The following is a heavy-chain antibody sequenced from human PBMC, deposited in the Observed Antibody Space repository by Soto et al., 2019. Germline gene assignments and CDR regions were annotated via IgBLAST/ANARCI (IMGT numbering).Heavy chain of an antibody. J-gene: IGHJ4*02. V-gene: IGHV4-30-4*01. CDR3: ARGITIFGVVIHRIFDY. CDR1: GGSISSGDYY. D-gene: IGHD3-3*01. CDR2: IYYSGST. Sequence: PSETLSLTCTVSGGSISSGDYYWSWIRQPPGKGLEWIGYIYYSGSTYHNPSLKSRVTISVDTSKNQFSLKLSSVTAADTAVYYCARGITIFGVVIHRIFDYWGQGTLVAVSS.